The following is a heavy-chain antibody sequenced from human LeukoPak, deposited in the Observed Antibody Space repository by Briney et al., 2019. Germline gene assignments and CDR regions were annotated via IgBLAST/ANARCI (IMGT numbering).Heavy chain of an antibody. CDR1: EFTFSSYN. CDR3: AKDLPWFGELLVFDY. V-gene: IGHV3-21*04. D-gene: IGHD3-10*01. Sequence: GGSLRLSCAASEFTFSSYNMNWVRQAPGKGLEWVSSISSSSKYIYYADSVKGRFTISRDNAKNSLYLQMNSLRAEDTAVYYCAKDLPWFGELLVFDYWGQGTLVTVSS. CDR2: ISSSSKYI. J-gene: IGHJ4*02.